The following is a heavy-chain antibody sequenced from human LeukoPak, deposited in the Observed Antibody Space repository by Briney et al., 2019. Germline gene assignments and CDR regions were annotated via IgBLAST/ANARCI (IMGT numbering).Heavy chain of an antibody. CDR3: ARYYCAGVCYYFQH. V-gene: IGHV4-59*01. CDR1: GGSISSYY. J-gene: IGHJ1*01. CDR2: VYYSGST. D-gene: IGHD2-21*02. Sequence: SETLSLTCTVSGGSISSYYWSWSRQPPGKGLEWIGYVYYSGSTNYNPSLKSRVTISVDASKNQFSLKLSSVTAADTAVYYCARYYCAGVCYYFQHWGQGTLVTVSS.